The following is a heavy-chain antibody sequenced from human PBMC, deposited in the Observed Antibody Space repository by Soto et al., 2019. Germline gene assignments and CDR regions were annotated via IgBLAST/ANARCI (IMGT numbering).Heavy chain of an antibody. V-gene: IGHV3-7*04. Sequence: EVQLVESGGGLVQPGGSLRLSCTASGFMFRNYWMTWVRQAPGKGLEWVANIQQDGSDKNYVDSVKGRFPISRDNAKNSLSLQMNTLTAEDTAIYYCAREGDYWFDSWGQGTLVTVSS. CDR1: GFMFRNYW. CDR3: AREGDYWFDS. D-gene: IGHD2-21*01. J-gene: IGHJ5*01. CDR2: IQQDGSDK.